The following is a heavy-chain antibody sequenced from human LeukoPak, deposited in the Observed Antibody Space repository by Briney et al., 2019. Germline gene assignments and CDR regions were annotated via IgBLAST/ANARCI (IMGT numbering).Heavy chain of an antibody. D-gene: IGHD6-19*01. Sequence: GRSLRLSCAASGFTFSSYGMHWVRQAPGKGLEWVAVIWYDGSNKYYADSVKGRFTISRDSSKNTLYLQMNSLRAEDTAVYYCARSIAVAGPWDYWGQGTLVTVSS. CDR2: IWYDGSNK. CDR3: ARSIAVAGPWDY. V-gene: IGHV3-33*01. J-gene: IGHJ4*02. CDR1: GFTFSSYG.